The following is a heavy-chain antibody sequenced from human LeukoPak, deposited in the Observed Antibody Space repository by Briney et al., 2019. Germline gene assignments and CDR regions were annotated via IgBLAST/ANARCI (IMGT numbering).Heavy chain of an antibody. CDR2: IHYSGST. CDR1: GGSISSYY. CDR3: AKFASVAGGTNWFDA. J-gene: IGHJ5*02. V-gene: IGHV4-59*08. D-gene: IGHD2-15*01. Sequence: PSETLSLTCTVSGGSISSYYWSWIRQPAGKGLEWIAWIHYSGSTNYNPSLKSRVTISLDTSKNQFSLKLSSVTAADTAVYHCAKFASVAGGTNWFDAWGQGTLVTVSA.